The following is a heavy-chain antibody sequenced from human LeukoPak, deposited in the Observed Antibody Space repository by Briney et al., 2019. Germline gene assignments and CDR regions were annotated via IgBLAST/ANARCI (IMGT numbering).Heavy chain of an antibody. CDR1: GFTFSSYG. D-gene: IGHD3-22*01. V-gene: IGHV3-30*02. CDR3: AKDFEYYYDSSGYYFDY. CDR2: IRYDGSNK. Sequence: GGSLRLSCAASGFTFSSYGMHWVRQAPGKGLEWVAFIRYDGSNKYYADSVKGRFTISRDNSKNTLYLQMNSLRAEDTAVYYCAKDFEYYYDSSGYYFDYWGQGTLVTVSS. J-gene: IGHJ4*02.